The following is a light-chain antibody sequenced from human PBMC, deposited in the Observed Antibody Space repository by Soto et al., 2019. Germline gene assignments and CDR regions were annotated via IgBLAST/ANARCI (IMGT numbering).Light chain of an antibody. CDR2: DNN. J-gene: IGLJ1*01. V-gene: IGLV1-51*01. CDR3: GTWDSSFYV. CDR1: SSNIGNNY. Sequence: QSVLAQPPSVSAAPGQKATFSCSGGSSNIGNNYVSWYKQLPGTAPKLLIYDNNKRPSGIPDRFSGSKSGTSATLGITGLQTGDEADYYCGTWDSSFYVFGTGTKVTVL.